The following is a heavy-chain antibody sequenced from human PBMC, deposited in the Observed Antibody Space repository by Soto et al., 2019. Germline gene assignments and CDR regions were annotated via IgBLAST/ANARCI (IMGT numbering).Heavy chain of an antibody. Sequence: SETLSLTCAVSGGSISSGGSSWSWIRQPPGKGLEWIGYMYHSGNIYYNPSLESRVTISVDTSKNQFSLKLSSVTAADTAVYYCARERSFGWVDYWGQGVLVTVSS. CDR2: MYHSGNI. CDR1: GGSISSGGSS. V-gene: IGHV4-30-2*01. J-gene: IGHJ4*02. D-gene: IGHD3-16*01. CDR3: ARERSFGWVDY.